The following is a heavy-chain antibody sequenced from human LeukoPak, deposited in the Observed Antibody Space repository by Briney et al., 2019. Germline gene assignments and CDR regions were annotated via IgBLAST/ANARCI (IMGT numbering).Heavy chain of an antibody. CDR2: INAGNGNT. CDR3: ASSREGRVDSEARLVDY. Sequence: ASVKVSCKASGYTFTSYAMHWVRQAPGQRLEWMGWINAGNGNTKYSQNFQGRVTITRDTSASTAYMELRSLRSEDTAVYYCASSREGRVDSEARLVDYWGQGTLVTVSS. V-gene: IGHV1-3*01. CDR1: GYTFTSYA. D-gene: IGHD1-26*01. J-gene: IGHJ4*02.